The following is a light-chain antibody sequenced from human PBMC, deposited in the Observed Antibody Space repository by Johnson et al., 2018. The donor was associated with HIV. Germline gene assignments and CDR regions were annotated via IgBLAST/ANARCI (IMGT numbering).Light chain of an antibody. V-gene: IGLV1-51*02. Sequence: QSVLTQPPSVSAAPGQQVTISCSGSSSNIGNFYVSWYQQLPGTAPKLLIYEKNKRPSGIPDRFSASMSGPSATLDITGLQTGDEGDYYCGAWDSSLGAHYVFGTGTRVTVI. CDR2: EKN. J-gene: IGLJ1*01. CDR3: GAWDSSLGAHYV. CDR1: SSNIGNFY.